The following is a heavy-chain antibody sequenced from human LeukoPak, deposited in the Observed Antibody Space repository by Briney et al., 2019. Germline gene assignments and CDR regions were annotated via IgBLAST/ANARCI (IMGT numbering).Heavy chain of an antibody. CDR3: AKRGYYDSSGYYAPFDY. D-gene: IGHD3-22*01. V-gene: IGHV3-23*01. CDR2: FSGGGGKA. CDR1: GFTFSSYG. J-gene: IGHJ4*02. Sequence: GGSLRLSCAASGFTFSSYGMSWVRQAPGKGLEWVSAFSGGGGKAYYADSVKERFTITRDNSKNTLYLQMNSLRAEDTAVYYCAKRGYYDSSGYYAPFDYWGQGSLVTVSS.